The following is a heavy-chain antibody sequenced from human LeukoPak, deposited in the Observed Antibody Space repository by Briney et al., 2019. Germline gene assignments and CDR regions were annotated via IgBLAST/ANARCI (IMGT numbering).Heavy chain of an antibody. CDR3: ARDKDSSSWPTYYYYYYGMDV. Sequence: GASVKVSCKASGYTLTSYGISWVRQAPGQGLEWMGWISAYNGNTNYAQKLQGRVTMTTDTSTSTAYMELRSLRSDDTAVYYCARDKDSSSWPTYYYYYYGMDVWGQGTTVTVSS. CDR2: ISAYNGNT. V-gene: IGHV1-18*01. J-gene: IGHJ6*02. CDR1: GYTLTSYG. D-gene: IGHD6-13*01.